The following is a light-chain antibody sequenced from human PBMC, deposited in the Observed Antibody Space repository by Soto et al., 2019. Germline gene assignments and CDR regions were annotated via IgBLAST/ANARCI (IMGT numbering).Light chain of an antibody. CDR1: SSDVGDYNY. Sequence: QSVLTQPASVSGSPGQSITISCTGTSSDVGDYNYVSWYQQRPGKAPKVMIYDVSNRPSGVSNRFSGSKSGNTASLTISGLQAEGEADYYCSSYTSSSTLVFGTGTKVTVL. CDR2: DVS. V-gene: IGLV2-14*01. CDR3: SSYTSSSTLV. J-gene: IGLJ1*01.